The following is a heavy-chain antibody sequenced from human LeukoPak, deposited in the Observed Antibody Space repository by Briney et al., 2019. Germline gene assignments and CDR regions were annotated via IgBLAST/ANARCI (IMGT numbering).Heavy chain of an antibody. D-gene: IGHD3-16*01. V-gene: IGHV1-69*05. J-gene: IGHJ5*02. Sequence: SVKVSCKASGGTFSTYVITWVRQAPGQGLEWMGGIIPVFATTNYAQKFHGRVTITTDESMSTAYMELSSLRSEDTAVYYCARCLGECQLVSWFDPWGQGTLVTVSS. CDR2: IIPVFATT. CDR1: GGTFSTYV. CDR3: ARCLGECQLVSWFDP.